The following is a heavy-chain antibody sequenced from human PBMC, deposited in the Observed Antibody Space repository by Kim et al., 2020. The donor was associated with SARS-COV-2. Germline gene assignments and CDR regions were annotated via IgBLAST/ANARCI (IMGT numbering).Heavy chain of an antibody. Sequence: GGSLRLSCAASGFTFSSYGMHWVRQAPGKGLEWVAVIWYDGSNKYYADSVKGRFTISRDNSKNTLYLQMNSLRAEDTAVYYCARDRPRSIVGATEYFDYWGQGTLVTVSS. CDR3: ARDRPRSIVGATEYFDY. D-gene: IGHD1-26*01. CDR1: GFTFSSYG. CDR2: IWYDGSNK. J-gene: IGHJ4*02. V-gene: IGHV3-33*01.